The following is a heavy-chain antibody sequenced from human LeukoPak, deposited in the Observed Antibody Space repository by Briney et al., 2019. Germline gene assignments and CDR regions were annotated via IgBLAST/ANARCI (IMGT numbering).Heavy chain of an antibody. CDR3: ARAPYIEYCYSDY. V-gene: IGHV3-30-3*01. Sequence: GGSLGLSCAASGFTFSSYAMSWVRQAPGKGLEWVAVISYDGSNKYYADSVKGRFTISRDNSKNTLYLQMNSLRAEDTAVYYCARAPYIEYCYSDYWGQGTLVTVSS. J-gene: IGHJ4*02. D-gene: IGHD2/OR15-2a*01. CDR2: ISYDGSNK. CDR1: GFTFSSYA.